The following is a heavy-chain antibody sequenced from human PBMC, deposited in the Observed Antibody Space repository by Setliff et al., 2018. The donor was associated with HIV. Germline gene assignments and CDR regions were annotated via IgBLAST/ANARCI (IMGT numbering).Heavy chain of an antibody. D-gene: IGHD1-1*01. CDR1: GYSFSGYY. V-gene: IGHV1-2*02. CDR2: INPNSGGT. CDR3: ARGQGWYNWNDQAFDI. Sequence: ASVKVSCKASGYSFSGYYMHWVRQAPGQGLEWMGWINPNSGGTNYAQKFQGRVTMTRDTSISTAYLELSRLRSDDTAVYYGARGQGWYNWNDQAFDIWGQGTMVTVSS. J-gene: IGHJ3*02.